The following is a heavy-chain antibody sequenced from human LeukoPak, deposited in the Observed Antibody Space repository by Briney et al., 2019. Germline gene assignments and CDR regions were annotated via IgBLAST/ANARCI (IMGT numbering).Heavy chain of an antibody. J-gene: IGHJ6*02. Sequence: GGSLRLSCAASGFTFSSYAMHWVRQAPGKGLEWVAVISYDESNKYYADSVKGRFTISRDNSKNTLYLQMNSLRAEDTAVYYCARDSFEEWYYGMDVWGQGTTVTVSS. D-gene: IGHD3-3*01. CDR1: GFTFSSYA. V-gene: IGHV3-30-3*01. CDR3: ARDSFEEWYYGMDV. CDR2: ISYDESNK.